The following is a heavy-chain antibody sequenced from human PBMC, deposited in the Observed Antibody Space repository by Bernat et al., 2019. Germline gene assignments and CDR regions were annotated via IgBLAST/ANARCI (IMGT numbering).Heavy chain of an antibody. CDR1: GFTFSSYG. D-gene: IGHD2-21*02. CDR2: TWYDGSSK. CDR3: AREVGDQNYHYYMDV. Sequence: QVQLVESGGGVVQPGRSLRLSCAASGFTFSSYGMHWVRQAPGKGLEWVAVTWYDGSSKYYADSVEGRFTISRDNSKNTLFLKMNSLRAKDTAVYYCAREVGDQNYHYYMDVWGKGTTVTDSS. J-gene: IGHJ6*03. V-gene: IGHV3-33*01.